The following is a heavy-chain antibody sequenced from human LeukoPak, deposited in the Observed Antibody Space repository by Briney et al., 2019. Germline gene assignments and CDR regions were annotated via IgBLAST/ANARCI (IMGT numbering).Heavy chain of an antibody. CDR2: IYYTGST. CDR1: GGSISGDY. CDR3: ARRYDSTLYYYYMDV. J-gene: IGHJ6*03. V-gene: IGHV4-59*08. D-gene: IGHD3-22*01. Sequence: SETLSLTCTVSGGSISGDYWSWIRQPPGKGLEWIGYIYYTGSTNYNPSLKSRVTISVDTSKNQFSLKLSSVTAADTAVYYCARRYDSTLYYYYMDVWGKGTTVTVSS.